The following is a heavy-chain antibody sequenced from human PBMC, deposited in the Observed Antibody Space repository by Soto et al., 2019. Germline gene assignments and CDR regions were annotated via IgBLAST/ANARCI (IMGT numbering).Heavy chain of an antibody. Sequence: ASVKVSCKASGYTFTSYGISWVRQAPGQGLEWMGWISAYNGNTNYAQKLQGRVTMTTDTSTSTAYMELRSLRSDDTAVYYCARDPNHPSSSWPRFDYWGQGTLVTVSS. D-gene: IGHD6-13*01. J-gene: IGHJ4*02. CDR2: ISAYNGNT. V-gene: IGHV1-18*01. CDR1: GYTFTSYG. CDR3: ARDPNHPSSSWPRFDY.